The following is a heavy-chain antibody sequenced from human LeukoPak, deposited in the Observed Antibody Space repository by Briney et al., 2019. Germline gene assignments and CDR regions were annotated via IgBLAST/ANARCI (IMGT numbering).Heavy chain of an antibody. J-gene: IGHJ5*02. D-gene: IGHD3-10*01. CDR1: GFTFSIYA. Sequence: GGSRRLSCGASGFTFSIYAMTWVRRAPGKGLEWVGRTKSKTDGGTIDYAAPVKGRFTISRDDSKNTLYLQMNSLKTEDTAVYYCTTDRGYGSGTIWFDPWGQGTLVTVSS. CDR2: TKSKTDGGTI. V-gene: IGHV3-15*01. CDR3: TTDRGYGSGTIWFDP.